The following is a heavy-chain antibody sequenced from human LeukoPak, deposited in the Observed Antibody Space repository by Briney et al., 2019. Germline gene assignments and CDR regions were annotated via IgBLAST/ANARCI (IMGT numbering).Heavy chain of an antibody. CDR3: ARDGDGYSFDY. Sequence: PSETLSLTCTVSGGSVSSYYWSWIRQPPGKGLEWIGYKYNSGSTNYNPSLKSRVTISVDTSKNQFSLKLSSVTAADTAVYYCARDGDGYSFDYWGQGTLVTVSS. CDR1: GGSVSSYY. D-gene: IGHD5-24*01. V-gene: IGHV4-4*08. CDR2: KYNSGST. J-gene: IGHJ4*02.